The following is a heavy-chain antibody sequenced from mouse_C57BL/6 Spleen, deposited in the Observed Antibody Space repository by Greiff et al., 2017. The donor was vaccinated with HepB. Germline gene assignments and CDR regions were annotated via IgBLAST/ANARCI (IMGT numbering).Heavy chain of an antibody. Sequence: EVQLRESGPGLVKPSQSLSLTCSVTGYSITSGYYWNWIRQFPGNKLEWMGYISYDGSNNYNPSLKNRISITRDTSKNQFFLKLNSVTTEDTATYYCASEGSSEAWFAYWGQGTLVTVSA. CDR3: ASEGSSEAWFAY. V-gene: IGHV3-6*01. D-gene: IGHD1-1*01. CDR1: GYSITSGYY. CDR2: ISYDGSN. J-gene: IGHJ3*01.